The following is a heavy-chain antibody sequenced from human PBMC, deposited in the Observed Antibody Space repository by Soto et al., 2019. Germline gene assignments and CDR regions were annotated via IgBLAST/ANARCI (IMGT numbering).Heavy chain of an antibody. CDR3: ARDLSAMATGMDV. J-gene: IGHJ6*02. CDR2: IYSGGST. CDR1: GFIVSSSY. V-gene: IGHV3-53*01. Sequence: EVQLVESGGGLIQPGGSLRLSCAASGFIVSSSYMRWVRQAPGKGLEWVSAIYSGGSTYYADSVKGRFTISRDNSKNMGYLQMNSLRAEDTAVYYCARDLSAMATGMDVWGQGTTVIVSS. D-gene: IGHD5-18*01.